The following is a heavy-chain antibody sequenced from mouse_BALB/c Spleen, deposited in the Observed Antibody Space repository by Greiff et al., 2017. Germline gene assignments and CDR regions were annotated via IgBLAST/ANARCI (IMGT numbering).Heavy chain of an antibody. V-gene: IGHV5-6*02. J-gene: IGHJ2*01. CDR2: ISSGGSYT. Sequence: EVKLEESGGDLVKPGGSLKLSCAASGFTFSSYGMSWVRQTPDKRLEWVATISSGGSYTYYPDSVKGRFTISRDNAKNTLYLQMSSLKSEDTAMYYCARQKGFDYWGQGTTLTVSS. CDR1: GFTFSSYG. CDR3: ARQKGFDY.